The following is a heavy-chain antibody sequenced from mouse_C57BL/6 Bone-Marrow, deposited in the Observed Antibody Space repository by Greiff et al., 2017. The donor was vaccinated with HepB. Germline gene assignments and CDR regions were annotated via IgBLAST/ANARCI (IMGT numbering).Heavy chain of an antibody. CDR1: GFTFTDYY. Sequence: EVKLMESGGGLVQPGGSLSLSCAASGFTFTDYYMSWVRQPPGKALEWLGFIRNKANGYTTEYSASVKGRFTISRDNSQSILYLQMNALRAEDSATYYCASLYDRGYAMDYWGQGTSVTVSS. CDR3: ASLYDRGYAMDY. CDR2: IRNKANGYTT. J-gene: IGHJ4*01. D-gene: IGHD2-14*01. V-gene: IGHV7-3*01.